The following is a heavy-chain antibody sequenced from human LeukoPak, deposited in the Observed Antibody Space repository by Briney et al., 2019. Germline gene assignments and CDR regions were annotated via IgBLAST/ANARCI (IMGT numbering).Heavy chain of an antibody. CDR3: ARDIGVVNLYYFDY. CDR1: GFTFSSYS. V-gene: IGHV3-48*01. J-gene: IGHJ4*02. CDR2: INSSSSTI. Sequence: GGSLRLSCAASGFTFSSYSMNWVRQAPGKGLEWVSYINSSSSTIYYADSVKGRFTISRDNAKNSLYLQMNSLRAEDTAVYYCARDIGVVNLYYFDYWGQGTLVTVSS. D-gene: IGHD3-3*01.